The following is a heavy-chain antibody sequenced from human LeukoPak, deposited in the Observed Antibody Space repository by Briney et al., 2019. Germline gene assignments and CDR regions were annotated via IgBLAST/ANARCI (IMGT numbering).Heavy chain of an antibody. CDR1: GGSISSSSYY. CDR2: IYYSGST. CDR3: ARTYYYYYYMDV. J-gene: IGHJ6*03. V-gene: IGHV4-39*07. Sequence: NPSETLSLTCTVSGGSISSSSYYWGWIRQPPGKGLEWIGTIYYSGSTYYNPSLKSRVSISVDTSKNQFSLKLSSVTAADTAVYYCARTYYYYYYMDVWGKGTTVTVSS.